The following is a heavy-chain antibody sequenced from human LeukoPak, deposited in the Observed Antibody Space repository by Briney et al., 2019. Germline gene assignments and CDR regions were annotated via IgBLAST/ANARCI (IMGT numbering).Heavy chain of an antibody. D-gene: IGHD5-12*01. V-gene: IGHV1-24*01. CDR2: FDPEDGET. Sequence: GASVKVSCKVSGYTLTELSMHWVRQAPGKGLEWMGGFDPEDGETIYAQKFQGRVTMTEDTSTDTAYMELSSLRSEDTAVYYCARGEEDSGYDWGIFDYWGQGTLVTVSS. CDR1: GYTLTELS. J-gene: IGHJ4*02. CDR3: ARGEEDSGYDWGIFDY.